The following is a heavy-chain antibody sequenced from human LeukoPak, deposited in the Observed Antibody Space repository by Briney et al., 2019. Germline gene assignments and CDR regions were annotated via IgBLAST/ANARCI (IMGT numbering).Heavy chain of an antibody. CDR1: GYSFTSYW. J-gene: IGHJ4*02. D-gene: IGHD3-3*01. CDR2: IYPGDSDT. CDR3: ARLAYYDFWSGYWGKGFDY. V-gene: IGHV5-51*01. Sequence: PGESLKISCKGSGYSFTSYWIGWVRQMPGKGLEWMGIIYPGDSDTRYSPSLQGQVTISADKSISTAYLQWSSLKASDTAMYYCARLAYYDFWSGYWGKGFDYWGQGTLVTVSS.